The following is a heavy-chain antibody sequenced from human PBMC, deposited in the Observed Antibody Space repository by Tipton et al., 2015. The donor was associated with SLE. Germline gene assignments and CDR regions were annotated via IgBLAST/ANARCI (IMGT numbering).Heavy chain of an antibody. CDR3: ARHGSHAQGALYYYFES. CDR1: GGSINSPSHY. J-gene: IGHJ4*02. D-gene: IGHD1-26*01. CDR2: IYLSGST. V-gene: IGHV4-39*07. Sequence: LRLSCTITGGSINSPSHYWAWIRQSPGKGLEWIRSIYLSGSTHSNPSLNNRVTLSLDTSRNQFSLKLTSVTAADTAVYYCARHGSHAQGALYYYFESWGQGTQVTVSS.